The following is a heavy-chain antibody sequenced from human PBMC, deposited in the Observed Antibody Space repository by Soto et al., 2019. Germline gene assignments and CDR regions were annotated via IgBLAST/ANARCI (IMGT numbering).Heavy chain of an antibody. Sequence: SVKVSCKASGGTFSSYAISWVRQAPGQGLEWMGGIIPIFGTANYAQKFQGRVTITADESTSTAYMELSRLRSEDTAVYYCERGGSKSAGVSYYYYGMDVWGQGTTVTVSS. CDR1: GGTFSSYA. V-gene: IGHV1-69*13. CDR3: ERGGSKSAGVSYYYYGMDV. J-gene: IGHJ6*02. D-gene: IGHD3-16*01. CDR2: IIPIFGTA.